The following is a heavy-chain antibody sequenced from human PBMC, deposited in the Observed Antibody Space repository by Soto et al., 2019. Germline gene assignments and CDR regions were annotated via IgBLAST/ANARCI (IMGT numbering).Heavy chain of an antibody. D-gene: IGHD1-1*01. CDR3: AXXKGTARNSGMDV. CDR2: IYYSGST. CDR1: GGSISSYY. V-gene: IGHV4-59*01. Sequence: TLSLTCTVSGGSISSYYWSWIRQPPGKGLEWIGYIYYSGSTNYNPSLKSRVTISVDTSKNQFSLKLSSVTAADTAVYYCAXXKGTARNSGMDVWGQGTTVTVSS. J-gene: IGHJ6*02.